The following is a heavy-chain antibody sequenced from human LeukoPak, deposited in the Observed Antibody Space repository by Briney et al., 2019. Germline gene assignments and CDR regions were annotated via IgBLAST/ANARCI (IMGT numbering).Heavy chain of an antibody. CDR2: INPNSGGT. CDR1: GYTFTGYY. J-gene: IGHJ4*02. V-gene: IGHV1-2*02. Sequence: GASVKVSCKASGYTFTGYYMHWVRQAPGQGLEWMGWINPNSGGTNYAQKFQGRVTMTRDTSISTAYKELSRLRSDDTAVYYCARDLAGYYDSSGLDYWGQGTLVTVSS. CDR3: ARDLAGYYDSSGLDY. D-gene: IGHD3-22*01.